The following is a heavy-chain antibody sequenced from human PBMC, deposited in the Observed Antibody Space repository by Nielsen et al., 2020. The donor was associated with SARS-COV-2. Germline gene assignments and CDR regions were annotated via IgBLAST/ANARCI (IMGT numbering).Heavy chain of an antibody. CDR2: ISGSGGST. CDR1: GFTFSSYA. Sequence: GESLKISCAASGFTFSSYAMGWVRQAPGKGLEWVSAISGSGGSTYYADSVKGRFTISRDNSKNTLYLQMNSLRAEDTAVYYCAKSAVPAAMKYYFDYWGQGTLVTVSS. D-gene: IGHD2-2*01. V-gene: IGHV3-23*01. CDR3: AKSAVPAAMKYYFDY. J-gene: IGHJ4*02.